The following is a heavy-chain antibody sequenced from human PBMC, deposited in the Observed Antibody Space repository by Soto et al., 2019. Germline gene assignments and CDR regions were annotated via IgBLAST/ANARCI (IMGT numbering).Heavy chain of an antibody. D-gene: IGHD6-19*01. Sequence: QVQLVQSGAEVKKPGASVKVSCKASGYTFTGQYVHWVRQAPGQGLEWMGCVNPNTGGSNYALKFRGRVTMTRDTSISTAYMELSRLRSYDTAVYYCATGKQWPVLFDYWGQGTLVTVSS. J-gene: IGHJ4*02. CDR3: ATGKQWPVLFDY. V-gene: IGHV1-2*02. CDR1: GYTFTGQY. CDR2: VNPNTGGS.